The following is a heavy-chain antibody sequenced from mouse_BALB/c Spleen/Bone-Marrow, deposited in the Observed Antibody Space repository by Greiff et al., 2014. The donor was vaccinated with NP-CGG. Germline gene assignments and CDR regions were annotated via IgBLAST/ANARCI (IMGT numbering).Heavy chain of an antibody. CDR1: GFSLTSYG. Sequence: VKLMESGPGLVAPSQSLSITCTVSGFSLTSYGVHWVRQPPGKGLEWLGVIWAGGSTNYNSALMSRLSISKDNSKSQVFLKMNSLQTDDTAMYYCAREGITTWYFDFWGAGTTVTVSS. D-gene: IGHD2-4*01. CDR3: AREGITTWYFDF. V-gene: IGHV2-9*02. CDR2: IWAGGST. J-gene: IGHJ1*01.